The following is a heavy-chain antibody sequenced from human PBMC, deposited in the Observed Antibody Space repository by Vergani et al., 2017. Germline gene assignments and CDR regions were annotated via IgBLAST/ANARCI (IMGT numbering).Heavy chain of an antibody. Sequence: QVQLQQSGPGLVKPSQTLSLTCAISGDSVSSNSAAWNWIRQSPSRGLEWLGRTYYRSKWYNDYAVSVKSRITINPDTSKNQFSLQLNSVTPADTAVYYCARDQGLFGENYYYYGMDVWGQGTTVTVSS. CDR2: TYYRSKWYN. J-gene: IGHJ6*02. D-gene: IGHD3-10*01. CDR3: ARDQGLFGENYYYYGMDV. V-gene: IGHV6-1*01. CDR1: GDSVSSNSAA.